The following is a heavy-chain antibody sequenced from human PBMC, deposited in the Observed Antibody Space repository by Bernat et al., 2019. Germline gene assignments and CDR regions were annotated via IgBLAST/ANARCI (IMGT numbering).Heavy chain of an antibody. Sequence: QVQLVESGGGVVQPGRSLRLSCAASGFTFSSYAMHWVRQAPGKGLEWVAVISYDGSNKSYADSVKGRFTISRDNSKNTLYLQRNSLRDEDTAVYYCARDREGGWPTYSIYYYYYYGMDVWGQGTTVTVSS. CDR3: ARDREGGWPTYSIYYYYYYGMDV. CDR2: ISYDGSNK. CDR1: GFTFSSYA. V-gene: IGHV3-30-3*01. J-gene: IGHJ6*02. D-gene: IGHD6-19*01.